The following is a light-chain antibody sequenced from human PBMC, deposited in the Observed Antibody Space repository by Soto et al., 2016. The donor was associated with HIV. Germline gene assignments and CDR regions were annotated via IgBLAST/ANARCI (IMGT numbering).Light chain of an antibody. J-gene: IGLJ1*01. CDR3: QVWDSNSDHPFV. V-gene: IGLV3-21*03. CDR1: NIGSIS. CDR2: NYN. Sequence: SYVLTQPPSVSVAPGKTARITCGGNNIGSISVNWYQQKPGQAPVLVVYNYNDRPSGIPERFSGSNSGNTATLTISRVEAGDEADYYCQVWDSNSDHPFVFGTGTKATVL.